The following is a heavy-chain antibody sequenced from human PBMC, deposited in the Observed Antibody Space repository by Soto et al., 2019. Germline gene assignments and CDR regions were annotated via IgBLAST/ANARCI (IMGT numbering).Heavy chain of an antibody. V-gene: IGHV1-69*02. CDR1: GGTFSSYT. J-gene: IGHJ6*02. Sequence: QVQLVQSGAEVKKPGSSVKVSCKASGGTFSSYTISWVRQAPGQGLEWMGRIIPILGIANYAQKFQGRVTITADKYTSTAYMELSSLRSEDTAVYYCARGAVAGTGYYYYGMDVWGQGTTVTVSS. CDR2: IIPILGIA. D-gene: IGHD6-19*01. CDR3: ARGAVAGTGYYYYGMDV.